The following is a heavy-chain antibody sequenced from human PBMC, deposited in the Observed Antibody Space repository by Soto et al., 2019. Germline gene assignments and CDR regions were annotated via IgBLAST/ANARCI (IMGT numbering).Heavy chain of an antibody. J-gene: IGHJ4*02. V-gene: IGHV3-23*01. Sequence: VQLLESGGGLVQPGGSLRLSCAASGFTFSSYAMSWVRQAPGKGLEWVSAISGSGGSTYYADSVKGRFTISRDNSKNTLYLQMNSLRAEDTAVYYCAKVTQYYYDSSGYLLDYWGQGTLVTVSS. CDR1: GFTFSSYA. CDR2: ISGSGGST. CDR3: AKVTQYYYDSSGYLLDY. D-gene: IGHD3-22*01.